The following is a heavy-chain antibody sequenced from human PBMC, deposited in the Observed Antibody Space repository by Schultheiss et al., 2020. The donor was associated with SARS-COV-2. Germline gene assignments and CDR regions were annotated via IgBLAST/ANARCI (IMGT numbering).Heavy chain of an antibody. CDR1: GGSISSSSYY. CDR3: ARGRDAFDI. V-gene: IGHV4-61*05. Sequence: SETLSLTCTVSGGSISSSSYYWGWIRQPPGKGLEWIGRIYTSGSTNYNPSLKSRVTMSVDTSKNQFSLKLNSVTAADTALYYCARGRDAFDIWGQGTMVTVSS. J-gene: IGHJ3*02. CDR2: IYTSGST.